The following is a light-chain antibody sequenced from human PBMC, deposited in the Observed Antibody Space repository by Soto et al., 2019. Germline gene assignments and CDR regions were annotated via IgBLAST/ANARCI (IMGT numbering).Light chain of an antibody. Sequence: DFQMTQPPSSVSACVGVLVTTTCRSSYSENTWLAWYQQKPGKAPKLLIYAASTLESGVPSRFSGSGSGTDFTLTISSLQPEDVAIYYCQKYNSAPRTFGQGTKVDIK. V-gene: IGKV1-27*01. CDR2: AAS. J-gene: IGKJ1*01. CDR1: YSENTW. CDR3: QKYNSAPRT.